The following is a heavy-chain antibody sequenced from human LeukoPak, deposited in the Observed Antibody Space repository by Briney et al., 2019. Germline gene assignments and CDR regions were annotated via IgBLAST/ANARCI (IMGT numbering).Heavy chain of an antibody. D-gene: IGHD3-22*01. CDR1: GFTFSSYS. Sequence: GGSLRLSCAASGFTFSSYSMNWVRQAPGKGLEWVSAISGSGGSTYYADSVKGRFTISRDNSKNTLYLQMNSLRAEDTAVYYCAKGGTMIVVDWFDPWGQGTLVTVSS. J-gene: IGHJ5*02. CDR2: ISGSGGST. CDR3: AKGGTMIVVDWFDP. V-gene: IGHV3-23*01.